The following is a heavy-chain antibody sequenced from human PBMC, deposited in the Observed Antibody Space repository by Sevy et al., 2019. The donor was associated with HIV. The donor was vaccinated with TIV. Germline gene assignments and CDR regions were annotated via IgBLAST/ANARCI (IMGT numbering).Heavy chain of an antibody. CDR1: GFTFSNYA. CDR3: ARGPGVVAVAALNWFDP. CDR2: ISATGEST. J-gene: IGHJ5*02. D-gene: IGHD2-15*01. V-gene: IGHV3-23*01. Sequence: GGSLRLSCAASGFTFSNYAMNWVRQAPGKGLEWVSGISATGESTYYADSVKGHFTISRDNSRNTLYLQMNSLRAEDTAVYYCARGPGVVAVAALNWFDPWGQGTLVTVSS.